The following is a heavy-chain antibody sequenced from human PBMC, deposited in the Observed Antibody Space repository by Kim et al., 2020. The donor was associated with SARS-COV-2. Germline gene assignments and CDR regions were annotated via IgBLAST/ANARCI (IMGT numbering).Heavy chain of an antibody. CDR2: ISYDGSNK. V-gene: IGHV3-30*04. J-gene: IGHJ4*02. Sequence: GGSLRLSCAASGFTFSSYAMHWVRQAPGKGLEWVAVISYDGSNKYYADSVKGRFTISRDNSKNTLYLQMNSLRAEDTAVYYCARGYSSGWSNLLGYWGQGTLVTVSS. CDR3: ARGYSSGWSNLLGY. CDR1: GFTFSSYA. D-gene: IGHD6-19*01.